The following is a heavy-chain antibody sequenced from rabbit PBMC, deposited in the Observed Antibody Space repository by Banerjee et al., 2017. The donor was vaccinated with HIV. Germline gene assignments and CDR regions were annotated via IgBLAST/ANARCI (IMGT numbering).Heavy chain of an antibody. CDR3: AREAGSGNYWGIFGV. D-gene: IGHD8-1*01. J-gene: IGHJ4*01. V-gene: IGHV1S7*01. Sequence: QLKESGGGLVQPGGTLKLSCKASGFDFSSFYMSWVRQAPGKGLEWIGYIDPVFGTTYYANWVNGRFSFSRENTQNTVSLQLNSLTAADTATYFCAREAGSGNYWGIFGVWGPGTLVTVS. CDR1: GFDFSSFY. CDR2: IDPVFGTT.